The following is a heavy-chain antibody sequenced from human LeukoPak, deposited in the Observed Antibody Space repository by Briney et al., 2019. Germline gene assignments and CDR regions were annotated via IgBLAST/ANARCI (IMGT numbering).Heavy chain of an antibody. Sequence: GRSLRLSCAASGFTFSSYGMHWVRQAPGKGLEWVAVIWYDGSNKYYADSVKGRFTISRDNSKNTLYLQMNSLRAEDTAVYYCARDRRGLSSSWYGGYRYYGVDVWGQGTTVTVSS. J-gene: IGHJ6*02. D-gene: IGHD6-13*01. CDR2: IWYDGSNK. CDR1: GFTFSSYG. CDR3: ARDRRGLSSSWYGGYRYYGVDV. V-gene: IGHV3-33*01.